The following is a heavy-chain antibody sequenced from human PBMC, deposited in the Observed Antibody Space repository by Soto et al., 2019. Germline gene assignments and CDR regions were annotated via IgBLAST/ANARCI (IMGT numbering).Heavy chain of an antibody. CDR3: ARAPDGYTYDA. CDR2: IYYSGST. CDR1: GGSISSDY. V-gene: IGHV4-59*01. Sequence: PSETLSLTCTVSGGSISSDYWSWIRQPPGKGLEWIGYIYYSGSTNSNPSLKSRVTISVDTSKNQFSLQLSSVTAADTAIYYCARAPDGYTYDAWGPGTLVTVSS. J-gene: IGHJ5*02. D-gene: IGHD5-12*01.